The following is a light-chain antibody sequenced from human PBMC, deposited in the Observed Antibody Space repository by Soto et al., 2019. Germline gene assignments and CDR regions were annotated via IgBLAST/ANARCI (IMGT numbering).Light chain of an antibody. V-gene: IGKV3-15*01. CDR3: QQYNNWPPYT. Sequence: EIVMTQSPATLSVSPGDRATLSCRASQSVSSNLAWYQQKPGQAPRLLIYGASTMDTGIPARFRGSGSGTEFALTISSLQSEDVAVYSCQQYNNWPPYTFGQGTKLEIK. CDR1: QSVSSN. J-gene: IGKJ2*01. CDR2: GAS.